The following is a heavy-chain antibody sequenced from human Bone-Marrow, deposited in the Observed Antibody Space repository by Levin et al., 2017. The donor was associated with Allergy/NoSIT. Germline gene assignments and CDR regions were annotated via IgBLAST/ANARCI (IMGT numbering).Heavy chain of an antibody. CDR3: ARAQGGSGWSYYYYGMAV. J-gene: IGHJ6*02. Sequence: GGSLRLSCRGSGFAFNTHDMNWVRQAPGQGLEWVSSISVNSHYVYYADSVKGRFSTSRDNSKTSMFLHMNRLRVAERAVYYCARAQGGSGWSYYYYGMAVWGRGTTLTVSS. V-gene: IGHV3-21*06. CDR1: GFAFNTHD. CDR2: ISVNSHYV. D-gene: IGHD6-19*01.